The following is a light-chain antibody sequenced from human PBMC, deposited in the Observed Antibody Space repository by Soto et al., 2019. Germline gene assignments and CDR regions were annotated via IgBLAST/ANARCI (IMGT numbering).Light chain of an antibody. Sequence: QPVLTQPPSVSGAPGQRVTISCTGSSSNIGAGYDVHWYQQLPGTAPKLLIYGNSNRPSGVPDRFSGSKSGTSASLAITGRQAEDEADDYCQSYDGSLSGAVFGGGTQLTVL. J-gene: IGLJ7*01. CDR2: GNS. CDR1: SSNIGAGYD. CDR3: QSYDGSLSGAV. V-gene: IGLV1-40*01.